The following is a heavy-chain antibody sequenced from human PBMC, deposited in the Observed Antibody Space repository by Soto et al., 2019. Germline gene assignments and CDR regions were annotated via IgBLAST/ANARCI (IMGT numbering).Heavy chain of an antibody. D-gene: IGHD3-22*01. CDR1: GFTFSSYA. V-gene: IGHV3-30-3*01. J-gene: IGHJ4*02. Sequence: QVQLVESGGGVVQPGRSLRLSCAASGFTFSSYAMHWVRQAPGKGLEWVAVISYDGSNKYYADSVKGRFTISRDNSKNTLYLQMNSLRAEDTAVYYCAGARYYDSSGYQFGYWGQGTLVTVSS. CDR3: AGARYYDSSGYQFGY. CDR2: ISYDGSNK.